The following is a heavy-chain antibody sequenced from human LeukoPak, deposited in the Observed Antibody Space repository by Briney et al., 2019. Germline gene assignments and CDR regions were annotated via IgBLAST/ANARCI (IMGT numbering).Heavy chain of an antibody. V-gene: IGHV3-11*04. D-gene: IGHD1-26*01. Sequence: GALRLSCAASGFTFSDYYMSWIRQAPGKGLEWVSYISRYGDTIYYADSVKGRFTISRDNAKNSLYLQMNSLRAEDTAVYYCARAKTYSGSYNDAFDIWGQGTTVTVSS. CDR1: GFTFSDYY. CDR3: ARAKTYSGSYNDAFDI. CDR2: ISRYGDTI. J-gene: IGHJ3*02.